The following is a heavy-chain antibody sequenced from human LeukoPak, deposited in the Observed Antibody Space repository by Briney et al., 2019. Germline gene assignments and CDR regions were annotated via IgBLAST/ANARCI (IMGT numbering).Heavy chain of an antibody. Sequence: SETLSLTCTVSGGSMSSHYWSWIRQPPGKGLEWNGYINYRDYTNYNPSLKSRVAMSVDVSKNQFSLKLTSVTAADTAVYYCARRYRGDSSNWDWFDPWGQGTLVTVSS. CDR2: INYRDYT. CDR1: GGSMSSHY. J-gene: IGHJ5*02. D-gene: IGHD3-22*01. CDR3: ARRYRGDSSNWDWFDP. V-gene: IGHV4-59*11.